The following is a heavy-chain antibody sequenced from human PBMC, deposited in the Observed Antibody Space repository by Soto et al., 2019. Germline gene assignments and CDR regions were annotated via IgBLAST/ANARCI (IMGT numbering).Heavy chain of an antibody. CDR2: ILSSGGT. Sequence: SETLSLTCSVSGDSVTSDSYYWTWIRQPPGKTLEWVGFILSSGGTSTNPSLRSRLSMSVDTSKNQFSMRLTSMTAADTGVYFCAKGFSTGLYVDSWGRGAQVTVSS. J-gene: IGHJ5*01. D-gene: IGHD6-19*01. CDR1: GDSVTSDSYY. V-gene: IGHV4-61*01. CDR3: AKGFSTGLYVDS.